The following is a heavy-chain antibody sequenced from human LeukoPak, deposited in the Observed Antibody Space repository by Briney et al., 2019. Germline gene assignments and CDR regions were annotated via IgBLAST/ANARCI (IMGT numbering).Heavy chain of an antibody. Sequence: GASLRLSCAASGFTFSSYAMSWVRQAPGKGLEWVSAISGSGGSTYYADSVKGRFTISRDNSKNTLYLQMNSLRAEDTALYYCARAGSGWYEIDSWGQGTLVTVSS. D-gene: IGHD6-19*01. V-gene: IGHV3-23*01. CDR3: ARAGSGWYEIDS. CDR1: GFTFSSYA. CDR2: ISGSGGST. J-gene: IGHJ4*02.